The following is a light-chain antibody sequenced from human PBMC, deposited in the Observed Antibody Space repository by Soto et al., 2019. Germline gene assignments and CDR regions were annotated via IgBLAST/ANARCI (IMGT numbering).Light chain of an antibody. Sequence: IQMTQSPSTLSASVVDRVSITFRAGQSVSSWLAWYQQKPGKAPKLLIYDASGLESGVPSRFSGSGSGTEFTLTISSLQPDDFATYYCQQYNSYSQTFGQGTKVDIK. CDR3: QQYNSYSQT. CDR2: DAS. J-gene: IGKJ1*01. V-gene: IGKV1-5*01. CDR1: QSVSSW.